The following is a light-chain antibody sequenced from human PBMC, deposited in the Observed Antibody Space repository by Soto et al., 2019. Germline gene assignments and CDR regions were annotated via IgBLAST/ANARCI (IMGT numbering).Light chain of an antibody. CDR1: QSVPSTF. V-gene: IGKV3-20*01. CDR2: GAS. Sequence: EIVLTQSPGTLSLSPGEKATLSCRASQSVPSTFLAWYQQQPGQAPRLLIYGASTRAPGIPDRFSGSGSGTDFTLTIIRLEPEHFAVYFCQHYGYSPPFAFGPGTKVDIK. J-gene: IGKJ3*01. CDR3: QHYGYSPPFA.